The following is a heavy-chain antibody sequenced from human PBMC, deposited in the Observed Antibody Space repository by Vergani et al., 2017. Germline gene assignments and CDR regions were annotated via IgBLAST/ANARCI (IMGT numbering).Heavy chain of an antibody. CDR2: IYPGDSDT. J-gene: IGHJ5*02. D-gene: IGHD6-19*01. CDR3: ARQLSIAVAGDRWFDP. Sequence: EVQLVQSGAEVKKPGESLKISCKGSGYSFTSYWIGWVRQMPGKGLEWMGIIYPGDSDTRYSPSFQGQVTISADKSISTAYLQWSSLKASDTAMYYWARQLSIAVAGDRWFDPWGQGTLVTVSS. V-gene: IGHV5-51*01. CDR1: GYSFTSYW.